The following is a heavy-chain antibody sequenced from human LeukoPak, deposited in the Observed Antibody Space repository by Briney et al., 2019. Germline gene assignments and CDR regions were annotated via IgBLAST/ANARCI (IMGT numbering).Heavy chain of an antibody. CDR2: IYYSGST. CDR1: GGSISSSSYY. D-gene: IGHD5-18*01. Sequence: PSETLSFTCTVSGGSISSSSYYWGWIRQPPGKGLEWIGSIYYSGSTYYNPSLKSRVTISVDTSKNQFSLKLSSVTAADTAVYYCARALGYSSRPFDYWGQGTLVTVSS. V-gene: IGHV4-39*07. CDR3: ARALGYSSRPFDY. J-gene: IGHJ4*02.